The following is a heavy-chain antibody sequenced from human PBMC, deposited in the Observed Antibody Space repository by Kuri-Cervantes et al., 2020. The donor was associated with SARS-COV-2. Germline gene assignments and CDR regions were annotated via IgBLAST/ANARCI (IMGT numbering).Heavy chain of an antibody. Sequence: GESLKISCAASGFTFSSYAMSWVRQAPGKGLERVANIKEDGSEKYYVDSMRGRFTISRDNAKNSLYLQMNSLRVEDTAIYYCARAFEGYGAFDVWGQGTMVTVSS. CDR2: IKEDGSEK. V-gene: IGHV3-7*03. D-gene: IGHD3-9*01. J-gene: IGHJ3*01. CDR3: ARAFEGYGAFDV. CDR1: GFTFSSYA.